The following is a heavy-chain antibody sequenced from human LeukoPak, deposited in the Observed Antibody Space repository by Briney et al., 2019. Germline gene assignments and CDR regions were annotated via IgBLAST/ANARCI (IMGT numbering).Heavy chain of an antibody. V-gene: IGHV3-48*03. CDR2: ISSSGSTI. CDR3: AELGITMIGGV. CDR1: GFTFGDYA. D-gene: IGHD3-10*02. J-gene: IGHJ6*04. Sequence: GGSLRLSCTASGFTFGDYAMSGFRQAPGKGLEWVSYISSSGSTIYYADSVKGRFTISRDNAKNSLYLQMNSLRAEDTAVYYCAELGITMIGGVWGKGTTVTISS.